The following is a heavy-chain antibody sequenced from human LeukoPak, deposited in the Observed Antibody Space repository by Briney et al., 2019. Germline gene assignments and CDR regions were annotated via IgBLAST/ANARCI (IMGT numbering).Heavy chain of an antibody. J-gene: IGHJ4*02. Sequence: ASVKVSCKASGYTFTGYYMHWVRQAPGQGLEWMGRINPNSGGTNYAQKFQGRVTMTRDTSISTAYMELSRLRSDDTAVYYCARDPGYCSSTSSYEGDYWGQGTLVTVSS. CDR2: INPNSGGT. CDR1: GYTFTGYY. V-gene: IGHV1-2*06. D-gene: IGHD2-2*01. CDR3: ARDPGYCSSTSSYEGDY.